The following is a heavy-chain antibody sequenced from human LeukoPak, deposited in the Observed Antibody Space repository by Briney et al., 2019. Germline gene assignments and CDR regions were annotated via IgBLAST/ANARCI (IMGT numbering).Heavy chain of an antibody. V-gene: IGHV3-15*01. CDR2: IKSETDGGTT. J-gene: IGHJ6*02. Sequence: KPGGSLRLSCAASGFTFSNAWMSWVRQAPGKGLEWVGRIKSETDGGTTDYAAPVKGRFTISRDDSKNTLYLQMNSLKTEDTAVYYCTTVGYCSGGSCYSAGYYYGMDVWGQGTTVTVSS. CDR1: GFTFSNAW. D-gene: IGHD2-15*01. CDR3: TTVGYCSGGSCYSAGYYYGMDV.